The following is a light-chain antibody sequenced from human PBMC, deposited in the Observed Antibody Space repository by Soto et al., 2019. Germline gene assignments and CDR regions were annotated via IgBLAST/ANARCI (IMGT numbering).Light chain of an antibody. J-gene: IGLJ1*01. CDR3: CSYAGSSTWV. V-gene: IGLV2-23*01. Sequence: QSALTQPASVSGSPGQSITISCTGTSSDVGSYNFVSWYQQHPGKAPKVMIYEGSKRPSGVSNLFSGSKSGNTASLTISGLQAEDEADYYCCSYAGSSTWVFGTGTKLTV. CDR2: EGS. CDR1: SSDVGSYNF.